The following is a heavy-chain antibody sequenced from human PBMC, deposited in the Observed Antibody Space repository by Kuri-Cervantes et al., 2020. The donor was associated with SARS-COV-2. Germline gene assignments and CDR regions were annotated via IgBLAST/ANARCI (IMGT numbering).Heavy chain of an antibody. V-gene: IGHV1-69*10. CDR1: GDTFSSYA. CDR2: IIPILGIA. Sequence: SVKVSCKASGDTFSSYAVSWVRQAPGQGLEWMGWIIPILGIANYAQKFQGRVTITADKSTSTAYMELSSLRSEDTAVYYCARGGWTTMVRGPRAYNCFDPWGQGTLVTVSS. CDR3: ARGGWTTMVRGPRAYNCFDP. D-gene: IGHD3-10*01. J-gene: IGHJ5*02.